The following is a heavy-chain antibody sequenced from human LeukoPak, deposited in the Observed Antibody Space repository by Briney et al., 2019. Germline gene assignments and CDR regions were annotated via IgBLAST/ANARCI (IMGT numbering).Heavy chain of an antibody. V-gene: IGHV3-74*01. J-gene: IGHJ3*02. CDR1: GFTFSTYW. CDR2: INNDGSST. Sequence: GGSLRLSCAASGFTFSTYWMHWVGHAPGKGLVGVSRINNDGSSTSYADSVKGRFTISRDNAKNTLYLQMNNLRAEDTAVYYCARDRGYAFDIWGQGTMVTVSS. D-gene: IGHD5-12*01. CDR3: ARDRGYAFDI.